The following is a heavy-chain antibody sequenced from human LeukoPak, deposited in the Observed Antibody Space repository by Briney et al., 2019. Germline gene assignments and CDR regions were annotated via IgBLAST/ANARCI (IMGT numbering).Heavy chain of an antibody. CDR2: INHSGST. J-gene: IGHJ4*02. V-gene: IGHV4-34*01. Sequence: SVTLSLTCTVSGDSVSNYLYYWTWIRQPPGKGLEWIGEINHSGSTNYNPSLKSRVTISVDTSKNQFSLKLSSVTAADTAVYYRARGPIRSKRFYFDYWGQGTLVTVPS. CDR1: GDSVSNYLYY. CDR3: ARGPIRSKRFYFDY. D-gene: IGHD4-17*01.